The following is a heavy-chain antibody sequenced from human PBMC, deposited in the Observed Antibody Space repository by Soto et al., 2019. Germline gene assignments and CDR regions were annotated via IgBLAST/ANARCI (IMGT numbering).Heavy chain of an antibody. CDR2: ISTSGHV. CDR3: ARDNNDFWSLYPLAFDY. D-gene: IGHD3-3*01. J-gene: IGHJ4*02. Sequence: ETLSLTCSVSGGSLSKYYWSLIRQPAGKGLEWIGRISTSGHVVSKVSLRSRLTMSADMSNNHFSLKLTSVTAADTAVYYCARDNNDFWSLYPLAFDYWGQGALVTVSS. V-gene: IGHV4-4*07. CDR1: GGSLSKYY.